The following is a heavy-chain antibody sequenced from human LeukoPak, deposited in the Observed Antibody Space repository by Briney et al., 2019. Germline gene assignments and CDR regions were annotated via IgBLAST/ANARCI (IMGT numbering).Heavy chain of an antibody. Sequence: SETLSLTCSVSGDSIRTNNYFWGWIRQPPGMGLEWIGSISYNGITYYNPSLKSRASVSVDTAKNQFSLNLNSVTAADTAIYYCARRPGHTWDMGNWFDPWGQGTLVTVSS. CDR1: GDSIRTNNYF. CDR2: ISYNGIT. J-gene: IGHJ5*02. V-gene: IGHV4-39*01. CDR3: ARRPGHTWDMGNWFDP. D-gene: IGHD1-26*01.